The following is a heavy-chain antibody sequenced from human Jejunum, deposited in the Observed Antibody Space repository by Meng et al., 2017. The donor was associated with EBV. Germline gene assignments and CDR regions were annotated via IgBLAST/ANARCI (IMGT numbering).Heavy chain of an antibody. CDR2: INSASTSI. CDR1: GFSLSDDW. Sequence: LDSGCGLVQPGRSLTSSCLFAGFSLSDDWMHWVRPVPGKGHLWVSRINSASTSISYAESVKGRFSIYRDNAKNTLFLQMNSLTVEDTAVYYCARRDSRGGFYDSWGQGTLVTVSS. J-gene: IGHJ4*02. CDR3: ARRDSRGGFYDS. D-gene: IGHD2-15*01. V-gene: IGHV3-74*01.